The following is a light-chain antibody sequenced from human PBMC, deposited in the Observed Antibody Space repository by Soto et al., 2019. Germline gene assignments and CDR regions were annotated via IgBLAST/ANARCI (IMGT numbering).Light chain of an antibody. Sequence: QSALTQPASVSGSPGQSITISCTGTNSDIGDFNYVSWYQHHPGRAPKLMIYEVTNRPSGVSNRFSGSKSGSTASLTISGLQAEDEAEYYCSSYTTSDTLYVFGTGTKVTVL. CDR1: NSDIGDFNY. CDR2: EVT. CDR3: SSYTTSDTLYV. J-gene: IGLJ1*01. V-gene: IGLV2-14*01.